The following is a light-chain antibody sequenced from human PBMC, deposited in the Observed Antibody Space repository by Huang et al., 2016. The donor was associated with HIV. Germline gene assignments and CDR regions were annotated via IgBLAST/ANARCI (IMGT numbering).Light chain of an antibody. CDR1: QSVNSN. CDR3: QQYNNWPRT. CDR2: GAS. J-gene: IGKJ1*01. V-gene: IGKV3-15*01. Sequence: EIVMTQSPATLSVSPGASATLSCRASQSVNSNLSWYQQKPGQAPRLLIYGASTRATGIPARSSGSGSGTEFTLTISSLQSEDFAVYYCQQYNNWPRTFGQGTKLEIK.